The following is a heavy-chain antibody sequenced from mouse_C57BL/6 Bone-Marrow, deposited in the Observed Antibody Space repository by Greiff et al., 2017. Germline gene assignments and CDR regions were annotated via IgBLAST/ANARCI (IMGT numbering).Heavy chain of an antibody. D-gene: IGHD1-1*01. CDR1: GYNFTDYY. V-gene: IGHV1-75*01. CDR3: ASPYFGSSYGFAY. CDR2: IFPGSGST. J-gene: IGHJ3*01. Sequence: QVQLKESGPELVKPGASVKISCKASGYNFTDYYINWVKQRPGQGLEWIGWIFPGSGSTYYNETFKGKATLTVDKSSSTAYMLLSSLTSEDSAVYFCASPYFGSSYGFAYWGQGTLVTVSA.